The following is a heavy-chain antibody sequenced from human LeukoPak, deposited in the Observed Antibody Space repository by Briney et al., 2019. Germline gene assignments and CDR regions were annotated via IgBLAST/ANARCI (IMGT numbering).Heavy chain of an antibody. CDR1: GYTLTELS. J-gene: IGHJ4*02. CDR2: FDPEDGET. Sequence: ASVTVSCKVSGYTLTELSMHWVRQAPGKGLEWMGGFDPEDGETIYAQKFQGRVTMTEDTSTDTAYMELSSLRSEDTAVYYCATVASSYYDYVWGSLPLGYWGQGTLVTVSS. V-gene: IGHV1-24*01. D-gene: IGHD3-16*01. CDR3: ATVASSYYDYVWGSLPLGY.